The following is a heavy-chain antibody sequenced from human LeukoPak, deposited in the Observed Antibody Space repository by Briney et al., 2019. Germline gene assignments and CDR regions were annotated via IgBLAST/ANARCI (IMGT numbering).Heavy chain of an antibody. V-gene: IGHV1-24*01. D-gene: IGHD6-13*01. CDR3: ATAGTAAAGTLDY. CDR1: GYTLTELS. J-gene: IGHJ4*02. CDR2: FDPEDGET. Sequence: ASVKVSCKVSGYTLTELSMHWVRQAPGKGLEWVGGFDPEDGETIYAQKFQGRVTMTEDTSTDTAYMELSSLRSEDTAVYYCATAGTAAAGTLDYWGQGTLVTVSS.